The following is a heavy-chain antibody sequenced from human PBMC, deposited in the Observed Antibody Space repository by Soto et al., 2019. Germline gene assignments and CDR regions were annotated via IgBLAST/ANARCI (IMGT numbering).Heavy chain of an antibody. CDR1: GGSITAYY. J-gene: IGHJ5*01. CDR3: GRSPGDRGSMFDS. Sequence: PSETLSLTCSVSGGSITAYYWSWIRQSPGKGLEWIGYIYFTGITTYSPSLSSRVTISFDTPKNQFSLRLKSVTVYDSAVYYGGRSPGDRGSMFDSWGRGTLVTVSS. D-gene: IGHD3-10*01. V-gene: IGHV4-4*08. CDR2: IYFTGIT.